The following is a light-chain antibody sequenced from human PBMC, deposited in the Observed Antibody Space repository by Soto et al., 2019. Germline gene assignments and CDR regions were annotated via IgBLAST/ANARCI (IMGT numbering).Light chain of an antibody. Sequence: EIVLTQSPGTLSLSPGERATLSCRASQSVSSTYLAWYQHKPGQAPRLLIYGASSRATGIPDRFSGSGSGTDFTLTIRRMEHEDSAVYYCKQYGRTVGQGTKVDSK. CDR3: KQYGRT. J-gene: IGKJ1*01. CDR1: QSVSSTY. V-gene: IGKV3-20*01. CDR2: GAS.